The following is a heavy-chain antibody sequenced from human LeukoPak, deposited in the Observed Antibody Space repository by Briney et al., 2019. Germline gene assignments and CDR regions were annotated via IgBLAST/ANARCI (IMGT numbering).Heavy chain of an antibody. J-gene: IGHJ4*02. CDR3: ASIRGTFGY. Sequence: GGSLRLSCAASGFTFSAHFLDWVRQAPGKGLEWIGRSRNKAYSYISEYAASVRGRFRISRDDSKNSLYLQMSSLKTDDTAMYYCASIRGTFGYWGQGTLVTVSS. V-gene: IGHV3-72*01. CDR2: SRNKAYSYIS. CDR1: GFTFSAHF. D-gene: IGHD1-26*01.